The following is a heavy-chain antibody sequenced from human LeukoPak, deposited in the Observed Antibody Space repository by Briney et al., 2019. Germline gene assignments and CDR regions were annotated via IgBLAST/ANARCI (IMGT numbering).Heavy chain of an antibody. CDR3: ARDRHGMDV. CDR2: IYHSGST. CDR1: GGSISSGGYS. V-gene: IGHV4-30-2*01. Sequence: PSETLSLTCAVSGGSISSGGYSWSWIRQPPGKGLEWIGYIYHSGSTYYNPSLKSRVTISVDRSKSQFSLKLSSVTAADTAVYYCARDRHGMDVWGQGTTVTVSS. J-gene: IGHJ6*02.